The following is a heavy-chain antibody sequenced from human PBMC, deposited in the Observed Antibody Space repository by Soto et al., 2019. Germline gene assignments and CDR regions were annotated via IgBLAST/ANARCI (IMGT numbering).Heavy chain of an antibody. V-gene: IGHV5-51*01. D-gene: IGHD5-12*01. CDR2: IYPGDSDT. CDR3: ARRGDGGYEYFDY. J-gene: IGHJ4*02. CDR1: GYSFASKW. Sequence: GESLKISCTGSGYSFASKWIGWVRQMPGKGLEWMGIIYPGDSDTRYSPSFQGQVTISADKSIGTAYLQWSSLKASDSAMYFCARRGDGGYEYFDYWGQGTQVTVSS.